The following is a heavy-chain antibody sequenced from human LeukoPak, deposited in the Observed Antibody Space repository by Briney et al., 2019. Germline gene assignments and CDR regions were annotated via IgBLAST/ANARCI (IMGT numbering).Heavy chain of an antibody. J-gene: IGHJ4*02. CDR3: ARDRGLGEWELLDYFYY. CDR2: IDISGAT. D-gene: IGHD1-26*01. Sequence: KASETLSLTCTGSGGSISSYYWSWIRQAAGKGLEWVGRIDISGATNYNPSLKRRVTISLDTSKKKFSLKLSFITAADPAVYYCARDRGLGEWELLDYFYYRGQGTLVTVSA. V-gene: IGHV4-4*07. CDR1: GGSISSYY.